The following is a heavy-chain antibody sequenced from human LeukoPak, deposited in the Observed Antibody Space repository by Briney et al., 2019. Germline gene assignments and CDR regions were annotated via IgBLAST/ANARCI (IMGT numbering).Heavy chain of an antibody. CDR2: INPNSGGT. J-gene: IGHJ4*02. CDR3: ARDSDFWSGYYFDC. CDR1: GYTFTGYY. V-gene: IGHV1-2*02. Sequence: ASVKVSCKASGYTFTGYYMHWVRQAPGQGLEWMGWINPNSGGTNYAQKFQGRVTMTRDTSISTAYMELSRLRSDDTAVCYCARDSDFWSGYYFDCWGQGTLVTVSS. D-gene: IGHD3-3*01.